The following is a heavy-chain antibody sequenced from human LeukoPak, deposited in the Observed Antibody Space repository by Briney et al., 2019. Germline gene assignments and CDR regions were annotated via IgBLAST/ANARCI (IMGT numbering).Heavy chain of an antibody. CDR1: GYTFSNYW. CDR3: AIFGDKYGSGSYVDS. Sequence: GESLKISCKGFGYTFSNYWIGWVRQMPGKGLEWMGIIYPDDSDTRYSPSFQGQVTISADKSITTAFLQWSSLKASDTAMYYCAIFGDKYGSGSYVDSWGQGTLVTVSS. CDR2: IYPDDSDT. V-gene: IGHV5-51*01. J-gene: IGHJ5*01. D-gene: IGHD3-10*01.